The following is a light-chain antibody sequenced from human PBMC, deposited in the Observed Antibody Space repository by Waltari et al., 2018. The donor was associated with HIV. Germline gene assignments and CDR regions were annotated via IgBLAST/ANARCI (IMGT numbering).Light chain of an antibody. V-gene: IGKV3-15*01. CDR3: QQYNDWPPGYT. J-gene: IGKJ2*01. CDR2: GAS. CDR1: QSVSSD. Sequence: EKVMTQSPVTLFVSPGERATLLCSARQSVSSDLAWYQQRPGQAPRLPIYGASTRATGIPARFSGSGSGTEFTLTISSLQSEDFAVYYCQQYNDWPPGYTFGQGTKLQIK.